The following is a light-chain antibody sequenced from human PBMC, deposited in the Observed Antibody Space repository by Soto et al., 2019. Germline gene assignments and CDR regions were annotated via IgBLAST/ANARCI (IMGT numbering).Light chain of an antibody. J-gene: IGKJ2*01. CDR1: QSVSSN. CDR3: QQYHNGPPYT. V-gene: IGKV3-15*01. Sequence: EIVMTQSPATLSVSPGDRATLSCRASQSVSSNLAWYQQKPGQAPRLLIYYAYTRATGIPARFSGSGSGTEFTLTISGLQSEDFAVYYCQQYHNGPPYTFGQRTKPEIK. CDR2: YAY.